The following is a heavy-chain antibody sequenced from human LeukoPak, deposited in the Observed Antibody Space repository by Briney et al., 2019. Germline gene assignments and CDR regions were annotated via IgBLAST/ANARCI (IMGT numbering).Heavy chain of an antibody. J-gene: IGHJ4*02. Sequence: GGSLRLSCAASGFTFSSYAMSWVRQAPGKGLEWVSAISGSGGSTYYADSVKSRFTISRDSSKNTLYLQMNSLRAEDTAVYYCAREARIVGATSPFDYWGQGTLVTVSS. CDR1: GFTFSSYA. CDR2: ISGSGGST. CDR3: AREARIVGATSPFDY. D-gene: IGHD1-26*01. V-gene: IGHV3-23*01.